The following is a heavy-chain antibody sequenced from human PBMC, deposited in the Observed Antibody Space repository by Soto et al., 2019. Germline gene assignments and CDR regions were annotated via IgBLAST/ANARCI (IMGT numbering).Heavy chain of an antibody. D-gene: IGHD6-13*01. CDR2: IYPGDSDT. CDR1: GYSFTSYW. V-gene: IGHV5-51*01. J-gene: IGHJ5*02. CDR3: ARHWWSSSWHHINWFDP. Sequence: ESLKISCKGSGYSFTSYWIGWVRQMPGKGLEWMGIIYPGDSDTRYSPSFQGHVTISADKSISTAYLQWSRLKASDTAMYYCARHWWSSSWHHINWFDPWGQGTLVTVSS.